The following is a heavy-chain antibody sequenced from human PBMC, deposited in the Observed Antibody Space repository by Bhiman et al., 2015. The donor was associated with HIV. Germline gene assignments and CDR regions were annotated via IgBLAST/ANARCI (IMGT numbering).Heavy chain of an antibody. D-gene: IGHD6-19*01. CDR1: GFTFSSYE. J-gene: IGHJ4*02. Sequence: EVQLVESGGGLVQPGGSLRLSCAASGFTFSSYEMHWVRQAPGKGLEWLSYITSDGTTTYYADSVKGRFTISRDNAKNSLYLQMNSLRAEDTAVYYCVRDDRSQWLFDYWGQGTLVTVSS. CDR3: VRDDRSQWLFDY. V-gene: IGHV3-48*03. CDR2: ITSDGTTT.